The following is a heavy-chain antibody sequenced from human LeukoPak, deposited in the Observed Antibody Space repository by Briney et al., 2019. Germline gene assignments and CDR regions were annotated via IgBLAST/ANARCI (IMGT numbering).Heavy chain of an antibody. J-gene: IGHJ4*02. V-gene: IGHV3-7*01. D-gene: IGHD1-1*01. Sequence: GGSPRLSCTASGFTFGNFWMSWVRQAPGRGLQWVASMRGDGRLIHYVDSVEGRFTISRDNARNSLYLEMNSLRAEDTAVYYCARLFGGVTTFDFWGQGALVTVSS. CDR2: MRGDGRLI. CDR1: GFTFGNFW. CDR3: ARLFGGVTTFDF.